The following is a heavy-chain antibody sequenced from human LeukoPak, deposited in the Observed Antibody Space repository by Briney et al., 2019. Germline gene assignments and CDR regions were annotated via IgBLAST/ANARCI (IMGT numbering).Heavy chain of an antibody. CDR3: AKDREDPTGTTPSIGY. D-gene: IGHD1-1*01. CDR2: IRYDGSNK. Sequence: PGGSLRLSCAASGFTFSSYGVHWVRQAPGKGLEWVAFIRYDGSNKYYADSVKGRFTISRDNSKNTLYLQMNSLRAEDTAVYYCAKDREDPTGTTPSIGYWGQGTLVTVSS. V-gene: IGHV3-30*02. J-gene: IGHJ4*02. CDR1: GFTFSSYG.